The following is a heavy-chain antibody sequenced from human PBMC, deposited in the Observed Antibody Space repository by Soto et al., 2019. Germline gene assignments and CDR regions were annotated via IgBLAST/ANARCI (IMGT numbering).Heavy chain of an antibody. CDR1: GFTFGSYG. J-gene: IGHJ4*02. Sequence: GGSLRLSCVASGFTFGSYGMHWVRQAPGKGLEWVSDIWYDGNNKNYADSVKGRFTISRDNSKNTLYLQINSPRADDTAVYYCAREVHTAMAPSFEYWGQGTPVTVSS. V-gene: IGHV3-33*01. CDR3: AREVHTAMAPSFEY. D-gene: IGHD5-18*01. CDR2: IWYDGNNK.